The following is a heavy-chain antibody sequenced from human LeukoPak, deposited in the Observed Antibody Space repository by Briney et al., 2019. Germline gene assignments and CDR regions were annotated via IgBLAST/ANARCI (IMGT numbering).Heavy chain of an antibody. CDR1: GFTFSSYS. D-gene: IGHD1-26*01. V-gene: IGHV3-21*01. CDR2: ISSSSSYI. J-gene: IGHJ3*02. Sequence: GGSLRLSXAASGFTFSSYSMNWVRQAPGKGLEWLSSISSSSSYIYYADSVKGRFTISRDNAKNSLYLQMNSLRAEDTAVYYCARGHGSSDAFDIWGQGTMVTVSS. CDR3: ARGHGSSDAFDI.